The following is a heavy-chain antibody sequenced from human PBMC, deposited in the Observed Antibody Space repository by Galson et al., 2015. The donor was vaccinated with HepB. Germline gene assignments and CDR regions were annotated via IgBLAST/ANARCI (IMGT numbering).Heavy chain of an antibody. Sequence: ETLSLPCAVSGGSITSSYWWSWVRQPPGKGLEWIGDIYHSGSSNYKPSLKSRVTISVDKSKNQFSLQLRSVTAADTAVYYCARASSYSSSYYDFWGQGILVTVSS. CDR3: ARASSYSSSYYDF. D-gene: IGHD6-13*01. V-gene: IGHV4-4*02. CDR2: IYHSGSS. CDR1: GGSITSSYW. J-gene: IGHJ4*02.